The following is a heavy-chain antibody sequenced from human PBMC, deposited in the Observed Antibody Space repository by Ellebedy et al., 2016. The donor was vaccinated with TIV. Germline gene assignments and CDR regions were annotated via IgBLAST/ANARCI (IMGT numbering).Heavy chain of an antibody. CDR2: VYPGDSDT. J-gene: IGHJ4*02. CDR1: GYTFTTYW. CDR3: ARLRGSYLSTFEF. V-gene: IGHV5-51*01. Sequence: GESLKISCQGSGYTFTTYWIGWVRQMPGKGLEFLGIVYPGDSDTRYSPAFQGHITISADKSISTAYLQWSSLKATDTAMYYCARLRGSYLSTFEFWGQGTLVSVSS. D-gene: IGHD3-10*01.